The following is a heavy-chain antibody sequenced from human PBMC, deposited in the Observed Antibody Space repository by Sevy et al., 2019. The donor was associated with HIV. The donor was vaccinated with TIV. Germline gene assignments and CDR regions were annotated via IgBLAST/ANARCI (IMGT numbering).Heavy chain of an antibody. D-gene: IGHD6-6*01. V-gene: IGHV3-48*01. CDR2: IGSSSNTI. J-gene: IGHJ4*02. CDR3: TRGKGSSDY. CDR1: GFTFSTYN. Sequence: AGSLRLSCAASGFTFSTYNMNWVHQAPGKVLEWISYIGSSSNTIDYADSVKGRFTISRDNAKNSVYLQMNSLRGEDTAVYCCTRGKGSSDYWGQGTLVTVSS.